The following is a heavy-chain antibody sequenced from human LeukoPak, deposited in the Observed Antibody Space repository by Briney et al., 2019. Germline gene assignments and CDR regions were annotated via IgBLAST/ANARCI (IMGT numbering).Heavy chain of an antibody. CDR1: GYTFTSYY. J-gene: IGHJ4*02. D-gene: IGHD5-18*01. CDR3: AKNVRDTGTFDY. V-gene: IGHV1-46*01. Sequence: ASVKVSCKASGYTFTSYYMHWVRQAPGQGLEWMGIINPSGGSTSYAQKFQGRVTMTRDTSISTAYMELNSLTSEDTAVCYCAKNVRDTGTFDYWGQGTLVTVSS. CDR2: INPSGGST.